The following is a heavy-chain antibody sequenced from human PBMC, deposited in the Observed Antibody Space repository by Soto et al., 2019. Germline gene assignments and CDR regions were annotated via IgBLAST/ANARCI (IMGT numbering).Heavy chain of an antibody. CDR1: GFTFSTYA. V-gene: IGHV3-23*01. D-gene: IGHD3-10*01. Sequence: GGSLRLSCAASGFTFSTYAMSWVRQAPGKGLEWVSTISGSGSSTYYADSVKGRFTISRDNSKDTLYLQMNSLRAEDTAVYYCAKTSETWLGELLKEYFFDYWGQGALVTVSS. J-gene: IGHJ4*02. CDR2: ISGSGSST. CDR3: AKTSETWLGELLKEYFFDY.